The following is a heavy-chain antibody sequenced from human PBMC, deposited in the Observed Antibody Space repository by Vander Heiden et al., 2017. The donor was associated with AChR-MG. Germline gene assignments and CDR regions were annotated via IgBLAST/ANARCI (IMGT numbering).Heavy chain of an antibody. Sequence: QVQLVQSGAEVKKPGASVKVSCKASGYTFTSYGISWVRQAPGQGLEWMGWISAYNGNTNYAQKLQGRVTMTTDTSTSTVYMELRSLRSDDTAVYYCARDYGPGGYLHRGDFDYWGQGTLVTVSS. J-gene: IGHJ4*02. CDR3: ARDYGPGGYLHRGDFDY. CDR1: GYTFTSYG. D-gene: IGHD4-17*01. V-gene: IGHV1-18*01. CDR2: ISAYNGNT.